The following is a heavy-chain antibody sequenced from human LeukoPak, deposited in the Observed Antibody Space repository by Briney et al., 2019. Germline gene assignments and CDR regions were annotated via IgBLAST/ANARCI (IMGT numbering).Heavy chain of an antibody. D-gene: IGHD3-10*01. J-gene: IGHJ4*02. V-gene: IGHV1-24*01. CDR1: GYTLTELS. CDR2: FDPEDGET. Sequence: ASVKVSCKVSGYTLTELSMHWVRQAPGKGLEWMGGFDPEDGETIYAQKFQGRVTMTEDTSTDTAYMELSSLRSEDTAVYYCATEFPPEVRGVTNFDYWGQGTLVTVSS. CDR3: ATEFPPEVRGVTNFDY.